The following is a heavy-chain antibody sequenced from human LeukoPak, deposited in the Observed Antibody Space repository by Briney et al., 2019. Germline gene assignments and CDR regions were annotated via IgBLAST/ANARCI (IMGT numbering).Heavy chain of an antibody. V-gene: IGHV1-18*01. D-gene: IGHD3-10*01. CDR1: GYTFTSYG. J-gene: IGHJ4*02. CDR2: ITAYNDKT. CDR3: ARALLWFGEPSHIDY. Sequence: GASVKVSCKASGYTFTSYGISWVRQAPGQGLEWMGWITAYNDKTNYAQKLQGRVTMTTDTSTSTAYMELRSLRSDDTAVYYCARALLWFGEPSHIDYWGQGTLVNVSS.